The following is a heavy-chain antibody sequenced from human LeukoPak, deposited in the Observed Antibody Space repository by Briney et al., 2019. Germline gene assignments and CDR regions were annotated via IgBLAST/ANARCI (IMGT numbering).Heavy chain of an antibody. V-gene: IGHV3-30*04. CDR1: GFTFSAYA. D-gene: IGHD1-26*01. CDR3: ARARTGSYYSPFEY. J-gene: IGHJ1*01. CDR2: ISHDESNY. Sequence: ASGSLRLSCTASGFTFSAYALHWVCQAPAQGMELVAVISHDESNYYHAESVKGRFSISRDDSKNTLVLQMNSLTTEDAGVYYCARARTGSYYSPFEYWGPGTLVTVSS.